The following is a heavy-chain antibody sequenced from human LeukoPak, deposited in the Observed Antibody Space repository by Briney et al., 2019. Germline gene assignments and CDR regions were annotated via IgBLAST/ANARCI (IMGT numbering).Heavy chain of an antibody. J-gene: IGHJ5*02. CDR3: ARDKSYGSGSYYTSNWFDP. CDR2: IYTSGST. CDR1: GGSISSSSYY. Sequence: SETLSLTCTVSGGSISSSSYYWSWIRQPAGEGLEWIGRIYTSGSTNYNPSLKSRVTMSVDTSKNQFSLKLSSVTAADTAVYYCARDKSYGSGSYYTSNWFDPWGQGTLVTVSS. V-gene: IGHV4-61*02. D-gene: IGHD3-10*01.